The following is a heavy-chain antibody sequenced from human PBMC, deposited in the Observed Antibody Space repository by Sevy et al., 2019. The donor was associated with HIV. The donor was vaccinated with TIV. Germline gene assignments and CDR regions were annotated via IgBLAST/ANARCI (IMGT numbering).Heavy chain of an antibody. CDR1: GFSFSSFA. D-gene: IGHD1-1*01. Sequence: GSLRLSCLTSGFSFSSFALHWVRQPPGKGLEWVAMVSYDGDETYYADSVKGRFTVSRDISTNSVSLEMNSLRGEDTAVYYCAKDLRRVAGTGMDFWGQGTLVTVSS. J-gene: IGHJ4*02. CDR3: AKDLRRVAGTGMDF. V-gene: IGHV3-30*18. CDR2: VSYDGDET.